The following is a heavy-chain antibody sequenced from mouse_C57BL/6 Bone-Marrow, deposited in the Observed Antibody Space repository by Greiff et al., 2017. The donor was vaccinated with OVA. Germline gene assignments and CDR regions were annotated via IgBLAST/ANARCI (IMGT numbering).Heavy chain of an antibody. CDR1: GYTFTSYG. CDR2: IYPRSGNT. D-gene: IGHD1-1*01. CDR3: CITTVVERYFDV. J-gene: IGHJ1*03. V-gene: IGHV1-81*01. Sequence: VKLQESGAELARPGASVKLSCKASGYTFTSYGISWVKQRTGQGLEWIGEIYPRSGNTYYNEKFKGKATLTADKSSSTAYMELRSLTSEDSAVYFCCITTVVERYFDVWGTGTTVTVSS.